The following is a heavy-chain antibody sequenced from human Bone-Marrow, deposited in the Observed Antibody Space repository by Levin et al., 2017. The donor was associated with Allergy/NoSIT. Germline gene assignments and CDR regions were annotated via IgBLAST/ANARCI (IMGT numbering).Heavy chain of an antibody. CDR2: IWYDGTNK. J-gene: IGHJ4*02. V-gene: IGHV3-33*01. CDR3: ARDHPTAMDY. CDR1: GFKFSDRG. Sequence: GESLKISCAASGFKFSDRGMHWVRQAPGKGLEWVGIIWYDGTNKHYADSVRGRFTISRDNSKNTLYLQMNSLRAEDTAVYYCARDHPTAMDYWGQGTLVTVSS.